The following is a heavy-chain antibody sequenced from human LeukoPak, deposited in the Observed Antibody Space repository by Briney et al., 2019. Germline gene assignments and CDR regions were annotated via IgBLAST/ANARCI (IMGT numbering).Heavy chain of an antibody. Sequence: ASVKVSCKASGYSFSGYHLQWVRQARGQGLEWVGWVNPNTGGTNYAQRFQGRVTMTRDTSISTVYMELSRLRSDDTAVYYCARHSGYVAFDYWGQGTLVTVSS. J-gene: IGHJ4*02. D-gene: IGHD5-12*01. CDR1: GYSFSGYH. CDR3: ARHSGYVAFDY. V-gene: IGHV1-2*02. CDR2: VNPNTGGT.